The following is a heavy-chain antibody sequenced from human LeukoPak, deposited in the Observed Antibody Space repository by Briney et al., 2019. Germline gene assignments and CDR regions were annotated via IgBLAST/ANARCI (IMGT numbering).Heavy chain of an antibody. CDR2: INHSGST. CDR1: GGSFSGYY. CDR3: ARGEGFRGYYFDY. D-gene: IGHD3-10*01. V-gene: IGHV4-34*01. Sequence: PSETLSLTCAVYGGSFSGYYWSWIRQPPGKGLEWIGEINHSGSTNYNPSLKSRVTISVDTSKNQFSLKLSSVTAADTAVYYCARGEGFRGYYFDYWGQGTLVTVSS. J-gene: IGHJ4*02.